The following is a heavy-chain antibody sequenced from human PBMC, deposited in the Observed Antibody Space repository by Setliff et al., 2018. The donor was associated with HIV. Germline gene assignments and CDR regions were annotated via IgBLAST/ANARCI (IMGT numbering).Heavy chain of an antibody. V-gene: IGHV4-34*01. CDR1: DGSFSGYY. CDR2: LNDSGSS. J-gene: IGHJ5*02. D-gene: IGHD3-16*01. Sequence: SETLSLTCAVYDGSFSGYYWSWIRQSPRKRLEWIGELNDSGSSNYNPSLKSRVTISLDTSKRQFSLRLSSVSAADAAIYYCARGTKLVWGRWFDPWGQGTLVTVSS. CDR3: ARGTKLVWGRWFDP.